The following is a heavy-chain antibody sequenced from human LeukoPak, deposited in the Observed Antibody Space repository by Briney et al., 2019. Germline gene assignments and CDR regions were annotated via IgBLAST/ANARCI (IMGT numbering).Heavy chain of an antibody. D-gene: IGHD2-2*01. CDR1: GFTVSNDH. J-gene: IGHJ5*02. CDR3: AKLPAAIFPNWFDP. V-gene: IGHV3-53*01. CDR2: IYDGGST. Sequence: GGSLRLSCAASGFTVSNDHMSWVRQSPGKALEWVSVIYDGGSTYYADSVKGRFTISRDNSKNTLYLQMNSLRAEDTAVYYCAKLPAAIFPNWFDPWGQGTLVTVSS.